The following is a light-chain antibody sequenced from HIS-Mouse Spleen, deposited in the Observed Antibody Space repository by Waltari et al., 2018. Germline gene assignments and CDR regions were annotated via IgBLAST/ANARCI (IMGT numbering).Light chain of an antibody. V-gene: IGLV2-23*03. Sequence: QSALTQPASVSGSPGPSITISCTGTSSDVGSYNLVSWYQQHPGKAPKLMIYVGSKRPSGVSNRCSGSKSGNTASLTIAGLQAEDEADYYCCSYAGSSTFVVFGGGTKLTVL. CDR2: VGS. CDR1: SSDVGSYNL. J-gene: IGLJ2*01. CDR3: CSYAGSSTFVV.